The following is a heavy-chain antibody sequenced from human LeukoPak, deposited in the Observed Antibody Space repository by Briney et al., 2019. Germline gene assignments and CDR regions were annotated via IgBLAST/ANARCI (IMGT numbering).Heavy chain of an antibody. Sequence: SSVNVPCKACGGTFSSYALMWVRQAPGQGREWMGGIIPIFCTAKYAQKFQGRVTSTTDDSTSTAYMELSSMRSEDTAVYYCARNPRYCSSTSCYRGKANYYYMDVWGKGTTVTVSS. CDR3: ARNPRYCSSTSCYRGKANYYYMDV. V-gene: IGHV1-69*05. D-gene: IGHD2-2*01. CDR1: GGTFSSYA. CDR2: IIPIFCTA. J-gene: IGHJ6*03.